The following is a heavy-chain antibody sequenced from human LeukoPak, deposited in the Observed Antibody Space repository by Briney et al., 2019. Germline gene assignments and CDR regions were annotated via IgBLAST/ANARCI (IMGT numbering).Heavy chain of an antibody. CDR3: ARQAEGSSSGPYFFDY. Sequence: SETLSLTCTVSGGSITTSRYYWGWIRQPPGKVLEWIGSVFHGGNSYYNPSLKSRVTVSVDTSNNQFSLRLTSVTAADTALYYCARQAEGSSSGPYFFDYWGQGTLVTVSS. D-gene: IGHD5-18*01. CDR2: VFHGGNS. J-gene: IGHJ4*02. CDR1: GGSITTSRYY. V-gene: IGHV4-39*01.